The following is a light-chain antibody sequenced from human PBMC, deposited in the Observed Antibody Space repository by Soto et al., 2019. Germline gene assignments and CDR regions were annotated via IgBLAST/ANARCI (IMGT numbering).Light chain of an antibody. CDR2: RAS. J-gene: IGKJ1*01. CDR3: QQYDKWPWT. V-gene: IGKV3-15*01. Sequence: ETVMTQSPGTLSLSPGERATLSCRASQRLSGSYIAWYQQRPAQAPRLLIYRASTRATGIPARFSGSGSGTDFTLTIISLQSEDFAVYYCQQYDKWPWTFGLGTKVDIK. CDR1: QRLSGS.